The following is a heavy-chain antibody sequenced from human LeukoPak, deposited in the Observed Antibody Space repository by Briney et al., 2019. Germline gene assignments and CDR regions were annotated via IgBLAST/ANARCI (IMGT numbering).Heavy chain of an antibody. Sequence: SETLSLTCTVSGYSIGSGFFWGWIRQPPGKGLEWIGSIYHTGSTYYNASLKSRVTISLDTSNNQFSLKLTSVTAADTAVYYCARNTLARDFDYWGQGTLVTVSA. V-gene: IGHV4-38-2*02. CDR1: GYSIGSGFF. CDR2: IYHTGST. CDR3: ARNTLARDFDY. J-gene: IGHJ4*02. D-gene: IGHD2-2*02.